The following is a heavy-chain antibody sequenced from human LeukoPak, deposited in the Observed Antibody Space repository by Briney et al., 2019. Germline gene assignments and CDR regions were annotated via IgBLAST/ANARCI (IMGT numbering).Heavy chain of an antibody. J-gene: IGHJ4*02. D-gene: IGHD1-7*01. V-gene: IGHV3-30-3*01. CDR3: ARDYWWNYDY. Sequence: GGSLRLSCAASGFTFSDYAMHWVRQAPGKGLEWVAVISKDGSDKYYPGSVRGRFTISRDNSKNTIYLQMDSLRAEDTAIYYCARDYWWNYDYWGQGTLVSVSS. CDR1: GFTFSDYA. CDR2: ISKDGSDK.